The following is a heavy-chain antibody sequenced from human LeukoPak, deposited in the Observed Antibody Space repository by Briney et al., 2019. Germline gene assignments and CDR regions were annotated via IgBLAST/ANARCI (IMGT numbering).Heavy chain of an antibody. J-gene: IGHJ4*02. CDR2: ISHSGST. D-gene: IGHD5-12*01. CDR3: ARDLGDYWGGFRSYFFDY. V-gene: IGHV4-39*07. Sequence: PSETLSLTCTVSGGSISSGNYYWGWIRQPPGKGLEWIGSISHSGSTYYNASLKSRVWISVDTSKNQFSLKLSSVTAADTAVYYCARDLGDYWGGFRSYFFDYWGQGTLVTVSS. CDR1: GGSISSGNYY.